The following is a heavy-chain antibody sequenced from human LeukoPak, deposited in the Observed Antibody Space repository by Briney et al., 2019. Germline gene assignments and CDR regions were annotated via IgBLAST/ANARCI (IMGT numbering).Heavy chain of an antibody. CDR2: ITATSSSI. Sequence: GGSLRLSCAASGFTFSSYGMSWVRQAPGKGLEWVSAITATSSSIYDADSVQGRFTISRDNSKNTLYLQMNSLRPEDTAIYYCAKGRSACSSTSCYFVYYYYMDVWGKGTTVTISS. D-gene: IGHD2-2*01. CDR3: AKGRSACSSTSCYFVYYYYMDV. CDR1: GFTFSSYG. V-gene: IGHV3-23*01. J-gene: IGHJ6*03.